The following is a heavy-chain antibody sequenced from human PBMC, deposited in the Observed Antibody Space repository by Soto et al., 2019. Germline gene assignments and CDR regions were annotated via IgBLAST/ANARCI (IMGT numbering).Heavy chain of an antibody. Sequence: ASVKVSCKASGYTFTSCGISWVRQAPGQGLEWMGWISAYNGNTNYAQKLQGRVTMTTDTSTSTAYMELRSLRSDDTAVYYCAREGAYYDSSGYDDYWGQGTLVTVSS. J-gene: IGHJ4*02. D-gene: IGHD3-22*01. V-gene: IGHV1-18*01. CDR2: ISAYNGNT. CDR3: AREGAYYDSSGYDDY. CDR1: GYTFTSCG.